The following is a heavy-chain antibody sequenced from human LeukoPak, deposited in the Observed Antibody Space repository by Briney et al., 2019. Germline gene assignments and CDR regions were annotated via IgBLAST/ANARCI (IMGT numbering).Heavy chain of an antibody. Sequence: SQTLSLTCTVSGGSTSSGDYYWSWIRQPPGKGLEWIGYIYYSGSTYYNPSLKSRVTISVDTSKNQFSLKLSSVTAADTAVYYCARAGDIVVVPAARAGNWFDPWGQGTLVTVSS. CDR2: IYYSGST. D-gene: IGHD2-2*01. CDR3: ARAGDIVVVPAARAGNWFDP. J-gene: IGHJ5*02. V-gene: IGHV4-30-4*08. CDR1: GGSTSSGDYY.